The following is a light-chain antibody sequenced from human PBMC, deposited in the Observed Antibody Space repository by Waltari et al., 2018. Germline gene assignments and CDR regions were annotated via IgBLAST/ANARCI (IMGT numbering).Light chain of an antibody. CDR1: QSVLYSSNNKNY. Sequence: DIVMTQSPDSLAVSLGERATINCKSSQSVLYSSNNKNYLAWYQQKPGQPPKVLFYWASTRESGVPDRFSGSGSGTEFTLTISSLQAEDVAVYYCQQHYSSPFTFGPGTKVDIK. CDR2: WAS. V-gene: IGKV4-1*01. CDR3: QQHYSSPFT. J-gene: IGKJ3*01.